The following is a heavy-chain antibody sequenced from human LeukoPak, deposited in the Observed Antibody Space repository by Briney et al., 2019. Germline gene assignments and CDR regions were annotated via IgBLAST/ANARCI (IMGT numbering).Heavy chain of an antibody. D-gene: IGHD6-13*01. CDR1: GDSVSSNSGA. J-gene: IGHJ4*02. CDR3: ASGTAAAGFHF. Sequence: SQTLSLTCAISGDSVSSNSGAWSWIRQSPSRGLEWLGRTYYRAKWYNDYAVSVKSRININPDTSKNQFSLQLNSVTPDDTAVYYCASGTAAAGFHFWGQGTLVTVSS. CDR2: TYYRAKWYN. V-gene: IGHV6-1*01.